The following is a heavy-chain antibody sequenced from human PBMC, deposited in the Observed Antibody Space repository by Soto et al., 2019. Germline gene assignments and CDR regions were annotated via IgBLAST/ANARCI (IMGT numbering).Heavy chain of an antibody. CDR3: ARDYSSSWYTDY. Sequence: EVQLVESGGGLVQPGGSLRLSCAASGFTFSSYNMNWVRQAPGKGLEWLSYISSSSGTVYYTDSVKGRFTISRDNAKNALYLQINSLRAEDRAVYYCARDYSSSWYTDYWGQGTLVTVSS. D-gene: IGHD6-13*01. V-gene: IGHV3-48*01. CDR2: ISSSSGTV. CDR1: GFTFSSYN. J-gene: IGHJ4*02.